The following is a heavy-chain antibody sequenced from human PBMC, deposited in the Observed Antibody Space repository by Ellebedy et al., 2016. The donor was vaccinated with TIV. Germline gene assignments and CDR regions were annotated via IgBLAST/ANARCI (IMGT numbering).Heavy chain of an antibody. V-gene: IGHV3-21*01. CDR1: GFTFSVYS. CDR2: ISGSGSHT. CDR3: ARDSVVSWGEGDH. J-gene: IGHJ4*02. D-gene: IGHD3-16*01. Sequence: GGSLRLSXAGSGFTFSVYSMNWVRQAPGKGLEWVSSISGSGSHTFYPDSLRGRFTISRDNAKNSLYLQMNSLRAEDTAVYYCARDSVVSWGEGDHWGQGTLVSVSS.